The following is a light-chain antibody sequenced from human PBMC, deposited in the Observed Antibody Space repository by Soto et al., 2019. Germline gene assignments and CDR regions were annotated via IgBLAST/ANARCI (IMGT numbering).Light chain of an antibody. CDR1: QSISSW. CDR2: KAS. CDR3: QQYNSWT. Sequence: DIQMTQSPSTLSASVGDRVTITCRASQSISSWLAWYQQKPGEAPKLLIYKASSLESGVPSRFSGSGSGTEFTLTISSLQPDDFATYYCQQYNSWTFGQGTKV. V-gene: IGKV1-5*03. J-gene: IGKJ1*01.